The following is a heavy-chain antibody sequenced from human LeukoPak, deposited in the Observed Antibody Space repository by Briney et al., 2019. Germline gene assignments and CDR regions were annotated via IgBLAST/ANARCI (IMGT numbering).Heavy chain of an antibody. D-gene: IGHD3-3*01. J-gene: IGHJ4*02. CDR3: AKGTAFGVVGAPDY. V-gene: IGHV3-9*01. Sequence: GGSLRLSCAASGFTFGDYGMHWVRQAPGKGLEWVSGISWNSGSIGYADSVKGRFTISRDNAKNSLYLQMNSLRAGDTALYYCAKGTAFGVVGAPDYWGQGTLVTVSS. CDR1: GFTFGDYG. CDR2: ISWNSGSI.